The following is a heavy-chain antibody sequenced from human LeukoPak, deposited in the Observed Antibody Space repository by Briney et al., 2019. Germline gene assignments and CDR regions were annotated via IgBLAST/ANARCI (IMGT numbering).Heavy chain of an antibody. Sequence: SETLSLTCTVSGGSISSYYWSWIRQPAGKGLEWIGRIYTSGSTNYNPSLKSRVTMSVDTSKNQFSLKLSSVTAADTAVYYCARDRYDFWSGPFDTWGQGTLVTVSS. CDR1: GGSISSYY. D-gene: IGHD3-3*01. J-gene: IGHJ5*02. CDR2: IYTSGST. V-gene: IGHV4-4*07. CDR3: ARDRYDFWSGPFDT.